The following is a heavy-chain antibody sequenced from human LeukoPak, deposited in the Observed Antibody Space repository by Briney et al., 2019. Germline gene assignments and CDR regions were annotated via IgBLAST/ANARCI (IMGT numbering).Heavy chain of an antibody. J-gene: IGHJ4*02. D-gene: IGHD3-10*01. V-gene: IGHV3-33*01. CDR3: ASLMAVVRGVRDY. Sequence: GGSLRLSCAASGFTFSSYGMHWVRQAPGKGLEWVAVIWYDGSNKYYADSVKGRFTISRDNSKNTLYLQMNSLRAEDTAVYYCASLMAVVRGVRDYWGQGTLVTVSS. CDR1: GFTFSSYG. CDR2: IWYDGSNK.